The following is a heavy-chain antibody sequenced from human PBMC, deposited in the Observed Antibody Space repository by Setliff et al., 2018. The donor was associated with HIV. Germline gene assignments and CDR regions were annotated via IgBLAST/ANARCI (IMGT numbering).Heavy chain of an antibody. V-gene: IGHV4-30-4*08. D-gene: IGHD6-13*01. CDR3: ARHPPPNSSPGFDS. CDR2: MHYSGNT. CDR1: GGSIRSDYHF. J-gene: IGHJ4*02. Sequence: SETLSLTCTVSGGSIRSDYHFWTWMRQPPGKGLEWIGYMHYSGNTYYNPSLKTRVTISIDASRNHFSLNLSSVTAADTAVYYCARHPPPNSSPGFDSWGQGTLVTAPQ.